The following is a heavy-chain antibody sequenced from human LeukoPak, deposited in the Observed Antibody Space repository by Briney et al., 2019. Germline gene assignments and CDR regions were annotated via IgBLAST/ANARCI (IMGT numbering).Heavy chain of an antibody. CDR1: GFTSSSYW. V-gene: IGHV3-7*03. J-gene: IGHJ3*02. D-gene: IGHD1-1*01. CDR2: IKQDGSEK. CDR3: ARGNVLYAFDI. Sequence: GGSLRLSCAASGFTSSSYWMSWVRQAPGKGLEWVANIKQDGSEKYYVDSVKGRFTISRDNAKNSLYLQMNSPRAEDTAVYYCARGNVLYAFDIWGQGTMVTVSS.